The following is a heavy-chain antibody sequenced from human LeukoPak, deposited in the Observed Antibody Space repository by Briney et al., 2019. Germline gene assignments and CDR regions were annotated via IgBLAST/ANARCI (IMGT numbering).Heavy chain of an antibody. CDR1: GFTLSSYA. CDR3: ARGSGYYYALDY. V-gene: IGHV3-30-3*01. Sequence: GGSLRLSCAASGFTLSSYAMHWVRQAPGKGLEWVAVISYDGSNKYYADSVKGRFTISRDNSKNTLYLQMNSLRAEDTAVYYCARGSGYYYALDYWGQGTLVTVSS. D-gene: IGHD3-22*01. J-gene: IGHJ4*02. CDR2: ISYDGSNK.